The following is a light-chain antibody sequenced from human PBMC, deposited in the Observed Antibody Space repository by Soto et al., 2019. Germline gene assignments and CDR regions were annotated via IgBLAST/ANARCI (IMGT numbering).Light chain of an antibody. J-gene: IGLJ1*01. V-gene: IGLV2-14*01. CDR1: SSDVGGYNY. CDR2: EVS. Sequence: QSVLTQPASVSGSPGQSITISCTGTSSDVGGYNYVSWSQQHPGKAPQLMIYEVSNRPSGVSNRFSGSKSGNTAPLTISGLQAEDEADYYCSSYTSSSTYVFGTGTKVTV. CDR3: SSYTSSSTYV.